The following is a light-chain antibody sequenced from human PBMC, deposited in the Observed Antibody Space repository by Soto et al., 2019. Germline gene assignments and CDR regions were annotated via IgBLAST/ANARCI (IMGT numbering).Light chain of an antibody. CDR1: QSIRSGY. V-gene: IGKV3-20*01. Sequence: EIVLTQSPGTLSLSPGERATLSCRASQSIRSGYLAWFHQKPGQAPRLLIYIASSRATGIPDRFRGSGSGTDFTLTISRLEPEDFAVYYCHQYGSSQWTFGQGTKVEIK. CDR3: HQYGSSQWT. J-gene: IGKJ1*01. CDR2: IAS.